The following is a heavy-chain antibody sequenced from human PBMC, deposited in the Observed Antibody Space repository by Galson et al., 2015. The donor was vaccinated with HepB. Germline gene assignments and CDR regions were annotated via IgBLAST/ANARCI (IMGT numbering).Heavy chain of an antibody. V-gene: IGHV3-23*01. CDR1: GFTFSSYV. D-gene: IGHD6-13*01. CDR3: AKDIYSSSWVGIDY. CDR2: ISGSGGST. J-gene: IGHJ4*02. Sequence: SLRLSCAASGFTFSSYVMSWVRQAPGKGLEWVSGISGSGGSTYYADSVKGRFTISRDNSKNTLYLQMNSLRAEDTAVYYCAKDIYSSSWVGIDYWGQGTLVTVSS.